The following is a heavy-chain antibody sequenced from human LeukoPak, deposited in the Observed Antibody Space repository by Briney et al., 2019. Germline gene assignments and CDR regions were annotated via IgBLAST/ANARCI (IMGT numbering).Heavy chain of an antibody. CDR1: GFTFSTNY. V-gene: IGHV3-11*04. J-gene: IGHJ4*02. CDR3: AREEVGLLDY. Sequence: PGGSLKLSCAVSGFTFSTNYMTWVRQAPGKGLEWVSYISSSGSTIYYADSVKGRFTISRDNAKNTLYLQMNSLRAEDTAVYYCAREEVGLLDYWGQGTLVTVSS. D-gene: IGHD4-11*01. CDR2: ISSSGSTI.